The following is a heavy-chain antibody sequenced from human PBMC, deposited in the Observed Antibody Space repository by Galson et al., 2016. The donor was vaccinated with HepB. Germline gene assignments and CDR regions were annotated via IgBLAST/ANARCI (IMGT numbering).Heavy chain of an antibody. J-gene: IGHJ3*02. CDR2: IWYDGSYK. D-gene: IGHD3-22*01. V-gene: IGHV3-33*01. Sequence: SLRLSCAASGFTFSDHGMHWVRQAPGKGLEWVAVIWYDGSYKYYADSVKGRFTISRDNSKNTLYLQMNSLRADDTAVYYCGRDSGSSGYITATDIWGQGTMVTVSS. CDR3: GRDSGSSGYITATDI. CDR1: GFTFSDHG.